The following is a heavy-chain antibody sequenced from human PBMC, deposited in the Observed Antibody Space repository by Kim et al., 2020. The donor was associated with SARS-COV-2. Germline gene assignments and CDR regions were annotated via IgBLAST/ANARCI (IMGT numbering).Heavy chain of an antibody. CDR2: ISSSGSTI. Sequence: GGSLRLSCAASGFTFSDYYMSWIRQAPGKGLEWVSYISSSGSTIYYADSVKGRFTISRDNAKNSLYLPMNSLRAEDTAVYYCARINGKIVATIQTYYYYGMDVCGHGTTGTVSS. J-gene: IGHJ6*02. D-gene: IGHD5-12*01. V-gene: IGHV3-11*01. CDR3: ARINGKIVATIQTYYYYGMDV. CDR1: GFTFSDYY.